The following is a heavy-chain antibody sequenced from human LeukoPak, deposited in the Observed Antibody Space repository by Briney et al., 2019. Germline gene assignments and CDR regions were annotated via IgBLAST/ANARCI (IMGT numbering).Heavy chain of an antibody. D-gene: IGHD7-27*01. Sequence: GGSLRLSCAASGFTFDDYAMHWVRQAPGKGPEWVSSISSTSNYIYYAESVKGRFAVSRDNAKNSLYLQMNSLRADDTAVYYCARAGDILLVSYFHYYGMDVWGQGTTVIVSS. CDR1: GFTFDDYA. V-gene: IGHV3-21*01. CDR2: ISSTSNYI. J-gene: IGHJ6*02. CDR3: ARAGDILLVSYFHYYGMDV.